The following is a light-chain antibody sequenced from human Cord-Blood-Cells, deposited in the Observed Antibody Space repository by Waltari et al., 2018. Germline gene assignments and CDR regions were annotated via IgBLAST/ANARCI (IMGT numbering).Light chain of an antibody. CDR2: EGR. Sequence: QSALTQPASVSGSPGQSITISCTGTSSDVGSYNLVSWYQQHPGKAPKLMIYEGRKRPSGVSNRFSGSKSGNTASLTISGLQAEDEADYYCCSYAGRDVVFGGGTKLTVL. CDR1: SSDVGSYNL. V-gene: IGLV2-23*01. CDR3: CSYAGRDVV. J-gene: IGLJ2*01.